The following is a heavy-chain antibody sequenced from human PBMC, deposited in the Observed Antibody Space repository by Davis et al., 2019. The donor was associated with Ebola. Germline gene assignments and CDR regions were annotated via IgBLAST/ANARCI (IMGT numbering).Heavy chain of an antibody. CDR2: LSSSSSYT. CDR1: GFTFSDYY. D-gene: IGHD4-17*01. CDR3: ARDKADYGDLWYFDY. Sequence: GESLKISCAASGFTFSDYYMSWVRQAPGKGPEWVLYLSSSSSYTNYADSVKGRFTISRDNAKNSLYLQMNSLRAEDTAVYYCARDKADYGDLWYFDYWGQGTLVTVSS. J-gene: IGHJ4*02. V-gene: IGHV3-11*06.